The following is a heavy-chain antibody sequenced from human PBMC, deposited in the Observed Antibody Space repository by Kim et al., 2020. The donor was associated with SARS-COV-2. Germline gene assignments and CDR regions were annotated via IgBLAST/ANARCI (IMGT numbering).Heavy chain of an antibody. J-gene: IGHJ5*02. CDR2: ISAYNGNT. CDR1: GYTFTSYG. Sequence: ASVKVSCKASGYTFTSYGISWVRQAPGQGLEWMGWISAYNGNTNYAQKLQGRVTMTTDTSTSTAYMELRSLRSDDTAVYYCARGYDILTGRFNWFDPWGQGTLVTVAS. CDR3: ARGYDILTGRFNWFDP. D-gene: IGHD3-9*01. V-gene: IGHV1-18*01.